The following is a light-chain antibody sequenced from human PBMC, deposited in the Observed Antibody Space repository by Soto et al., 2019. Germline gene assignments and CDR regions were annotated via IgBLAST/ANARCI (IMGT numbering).Light chain of an antibody. Sequence: EIVLTQSPGTLSLSLGERGTLSCRASQALSRNFLAWYQQRPGQPPRLLIHGASTRTAGTPDRFSGSGSGTDFTLPISRLEPEDFAVYSCQQYDRAPWTFVQGTKVEIK. CDR1: QALSRNF. V-gene: IGKV3-20*01. CDR2: GAS. CDR3: QQYDRAPWT. J-gene: IGKJ1*01.